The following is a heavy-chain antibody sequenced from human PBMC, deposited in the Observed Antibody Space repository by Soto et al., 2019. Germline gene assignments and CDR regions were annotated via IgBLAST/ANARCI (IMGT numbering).Heavy chain of an antibody. CDR3: ARYSAASCTYAFDY. J-gene: IGHJ4*01. Sequence: SETLSLTCAVSGDSIIGTHWWSWVRRPPGKGLEFIGETHHSRGTNYNPSLRSRDTMSLDKSKNQLSLILYSVTAADTGVYYCARYSAASCTYAFDYWGKGTLVT. CDR2: THHSRGT. D-gene: IGHD6-13*01. CDR1: GDSIIGTHW. V-gene: IGHV4-4*02.